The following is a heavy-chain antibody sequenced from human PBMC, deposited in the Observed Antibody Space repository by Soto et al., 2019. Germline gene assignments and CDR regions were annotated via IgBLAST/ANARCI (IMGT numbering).Heavy chain of an antibody. CDR1: GASISRTGFH. J-gene: IGHJ4*02. V-gene: IGHV4-39*01. CDR3: ARRCSGHTFDY. Sequence: QLQLQESGPGLVKPSETLSLTCAVSGASISRTGFHWGWIRQPPGQGLEWIGSVYEGGTTFYNSSLKSRVTISADTSKNHFSLKLNSVTAADTAVYFCARRCSGHTFDYWGQGTLVTVSS. CDR2: VYEGGTT. D-gene: IGHD3-10*02.